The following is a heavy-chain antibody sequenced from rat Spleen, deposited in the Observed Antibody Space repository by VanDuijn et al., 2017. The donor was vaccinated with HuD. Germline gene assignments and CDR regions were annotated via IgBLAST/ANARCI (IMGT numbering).Heavy chain of an antibody. D-gene: IGHD1-4*01. CDR2: VSYGGSFT. CDR1: GFTFSDYY. Sequence: EVQLVESGGGLVQPGRSLKLSCAASGFTFSDYYMAWVRQAPTKGLEWVATVSYGGSFTYYRDSVKGRFTISRDNAKSTLYLQMDSLRSEDTATYYCARPNYPGFNYFDYWGQGVMVTVSS. CDR3: ARPNYPGFNYFDY. V-gene: IGHV5-7*01. J-gene: IGHJ2*01.